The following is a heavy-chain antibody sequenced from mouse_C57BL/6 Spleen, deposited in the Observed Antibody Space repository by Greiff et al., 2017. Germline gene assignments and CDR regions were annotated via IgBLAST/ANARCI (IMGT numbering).Heavy chain of an antibody. CDR3: ARGRGRRIDY. CDR1: GYTFTSYW. J-gene: IGHJ2*01. V-gene: IGHV1-52*01. CDR2: IDPSDSET. Sequence: QVQLQQPGAELVRPGSSVKLSCKASGYTFTSYWMHWVKQRPIQGLEWIGNIDPSDSETHYNQKFKDKATLTVDKSSSTAYMQLSRLTSEDSAVYYCARGRGRRIDYWGQGTTLTVSS.